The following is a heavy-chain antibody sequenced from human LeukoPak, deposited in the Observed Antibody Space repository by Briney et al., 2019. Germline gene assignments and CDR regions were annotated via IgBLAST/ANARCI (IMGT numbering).Heavy chain of an antibody. CDR2: IYPGDSDS. V-gene: IGHV5-51*01. D-gene: IGHD5-24*01. Sequence: PWESLEISCKASGHIFTNYWIAWVPQMPGKGLEWMGIIYPGDSDSRYSPSFADHATISADKSISTAYLQWSSLKASDTAMYYCARHGVEGYNGAFHIWGEGSTLTVSS. CDR3: ARHGVEGYNGAFHI. J-gene: IGHJ3*02. CDR1: GHIFTNYW.